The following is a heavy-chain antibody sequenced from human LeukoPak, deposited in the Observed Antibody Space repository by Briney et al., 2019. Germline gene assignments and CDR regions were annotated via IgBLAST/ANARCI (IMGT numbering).Heavy chain of an antibody. Sequence: SVKVSCKASGGTFSSYAVSWVRQAPGQGLEWMGGIIPSFGTANYAQKFQGRVTITADESTSTAYMELSSLRSEDTAVYYCARDRGGYSYGHYYYYYGMDVWGQGTTVTVSS. J-gene: IGHJ6*02. V-gene: IGHV1-69*13. D-gene: IGHD5-18*01. CDR1: GGTFSSYA. CDR3: ARDRGGYSYGHYYYYYGMDV. CDR2: IIPSFGTA.